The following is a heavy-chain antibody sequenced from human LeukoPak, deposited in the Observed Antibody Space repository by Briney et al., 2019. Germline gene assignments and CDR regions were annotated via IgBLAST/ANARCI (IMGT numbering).Heavy chain of an antibody. CDR2: ISGSGGST. D-gene: IGHD2-2*01. CDR3: AKPGSDIVVVPAARAHYYYYYMDV. Sequence: GGSLRLSCAASGFTFSSYAMSWVRQAPGRGLEWVSAISGSGGSTYYADSVKGRFTISRDNSKNTLYLQMNSLRAEDTAVYYCAKPGSDIVVVPAARAHYYYYYMDVWGKGTTVTVSS. J-gene: IGHJ6*03. CDR1: GFTFSSYA. V-gene: IGHV3-23*01.